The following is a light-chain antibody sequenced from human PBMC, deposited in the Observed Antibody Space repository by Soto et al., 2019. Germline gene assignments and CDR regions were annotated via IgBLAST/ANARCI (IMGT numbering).Light chain of an antibody. Sequence: DLQMTQSPSSLSASVGDGVTITCRASQSISNYVNWYQQKPGKAPKLLIYAASRLQSGVPSRFSGTGSRTDFTLTISSLQPEDFATYYCQETFSTSSFTFGGGTKVEI. CDR2: AAS. CDR3: QETFSTSSFT. CDR1: QSISNY. V-gene: IGKV1-39*01. J-gene: IGKJ4*01.